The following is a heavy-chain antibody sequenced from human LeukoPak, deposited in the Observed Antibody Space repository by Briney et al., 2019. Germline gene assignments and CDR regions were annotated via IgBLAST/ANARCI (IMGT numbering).Heavy chain of an antibody. CDR3: ARRTYSSSWYGFNYFDY. Sequence: GSLRLSCAASGFTVSSNYMSWIRQPPGKGLEWIGSIYYSGSTYYNPSLKSRVTISVDTSKNQFSLKLSSVTAADTAVYYCARRTYSSSWYGFNYFDYWGQGTLVTVSS. D-gene: IGHD6-13*01. CDR1: GFTVSSNY. CDR2: IYYSGST. J-gene: IGHJ4*02. V-gene: IGHV4-39*01.